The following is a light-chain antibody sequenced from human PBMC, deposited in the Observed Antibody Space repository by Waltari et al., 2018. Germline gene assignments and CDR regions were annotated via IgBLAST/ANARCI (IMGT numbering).Light chain of an antibody. Sequence: DIQMTQSPSTLSASVGYRVTITFRASQSISNWLAWYQQKPGKAPKLLIYKASNLESGVPSRFSGSGSGTEFTLTISSLQPDDFATYYCQQYDNYWTFGQGTKVEIK. J-gene: IGKJ1*01. CDR3: QQYDNYWT. CDR2: KAS. V-gene: IGKV1-5*03. CDR1: QSISNW.